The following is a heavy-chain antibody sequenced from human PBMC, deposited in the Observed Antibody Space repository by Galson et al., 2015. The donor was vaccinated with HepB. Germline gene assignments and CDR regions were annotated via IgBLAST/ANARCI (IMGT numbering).Heavy chain of an antibody. V-gene: IGHV3-20*04. CDR2: INWNGGST. CDR1: GFTFDDYG. CDR3: ARKAYYYDSSGYSFDY. J-gene: IGHJ4*02. Sequence: SLRLSCAASGFTFDDYGMSWVRQAPGKGLEWVSGINWNGGSTGYADSVKGRFTISRDNAKNSLYLQMNSLRAEDTALYYCARKAYYYDSSGYSFDYWGQGTLVTVSS. D-gene: IGHD3-22*01.